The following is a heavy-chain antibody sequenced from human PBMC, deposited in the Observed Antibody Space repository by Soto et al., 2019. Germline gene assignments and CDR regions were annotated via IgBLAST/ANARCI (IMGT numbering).Heavy chain of an antibody. V-gene: IGHV4-39*01. CDR3: ARILHSSGWSFQRYFDL. CDR2: IYYSGST. CDR1: GGSISSSSYY. D-gene: IGHD6-19*01. J-gene: IGHJ2*01. Sequence: QLQLQESGPGLVKPSETLSLTCTVSGGSISSSSYYWGWIRQPPGKGLEWIGSIYYSGSTYYNPSLKSRVTISVDTSKNQFSLKLSSVTAADTAVYYCARILHSSGWSFQRYFDLWGRGTLVTVSS.